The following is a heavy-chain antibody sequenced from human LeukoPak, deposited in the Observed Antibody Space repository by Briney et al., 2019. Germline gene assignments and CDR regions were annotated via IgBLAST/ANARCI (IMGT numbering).Heavy chain of an antibody. CDR1: GYSFTSYW. D-gene: IGHD3-22*01. Sequence: GESLKISCKGSGYSFTSYWIGWVRQMPGKGLEWMGIIYPGDSDTRYSPSFQGQVTISADKSISTAYLQWSSLKASDTAMYYCARRGYYYDSSGYYAPYWGQGTLVTVSS. CDR3: ARRGYYYDSSGYYAPY. CDR2: IYPGDSDT. V-gene: IGHV5-51*01. J-gene: IGHJ4*02.